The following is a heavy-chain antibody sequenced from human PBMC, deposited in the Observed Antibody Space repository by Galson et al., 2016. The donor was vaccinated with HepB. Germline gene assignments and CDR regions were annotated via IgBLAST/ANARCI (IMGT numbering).Heavy chain of an antibody. J-gene: IGHJ6*02. Sequence: LRLSCAASGFTFSHYGIHWVRQAPGKGLEWVAFILYDGSKSYYGASVRGRFFISRDNSKNTLYLQMTSLRAEDTAVYYCARQGDLLTVRYFHGMDVWGQGTTVTVSS. CDR2: ILYDGSKS. CDR1: GFTFSHYG. D-gene: IGHD3-9*01. V-gene: IGHV3-33*01. CDR3: ARQGDLLTVRYFHGMDV.